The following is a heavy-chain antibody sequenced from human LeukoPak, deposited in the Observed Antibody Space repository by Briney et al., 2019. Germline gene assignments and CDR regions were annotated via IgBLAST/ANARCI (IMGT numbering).Heavy chain of an antibody. CDR3: TRLKPHGDSDF. J-gene: IGHJ4*02. CDR1: GGSISGYY. V-gene: IGHV4-59*08. D-gene: IGHD4-17*01. Sequence: PSETLSLTCTVSGGSISGYYWSWIRQPPGKELQWIGYIYYSGSTKYNPSLKSRVTISVDTSKNQFSLKLTSVTAADTAVYYCTRLKPHGDSDFWGQGTLVTVSS. CDR2: IYYSGST.